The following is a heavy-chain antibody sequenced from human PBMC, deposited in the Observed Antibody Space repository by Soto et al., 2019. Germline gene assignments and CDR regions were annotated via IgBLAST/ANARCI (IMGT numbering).Heavy chain of an antibody. CDR1: GGSISSSSYY. J-gene: IGHJ6*02. D-gene: IGHD7-27*01. CDR3: AIHSLGITYYYYGMDV. Sequence: SETLXLTWTVCGGSISSSSYYWGWIRQPPGKGLEWIGSIYYSGSTYYNPSLKSRVTISVDTSKNKFSVKLSSVTAADTGVDYFAIHSLGITYYYYGMDVSSQGTTVTVSS. CDR2: IYYSGST. V-gene: IGHV4-39*01.